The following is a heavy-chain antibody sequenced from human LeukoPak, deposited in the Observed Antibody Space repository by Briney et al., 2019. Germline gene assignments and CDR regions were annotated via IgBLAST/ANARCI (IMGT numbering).Heavy chain of an antibody. Sequence: SQTLSLTCAISGDSVSSNSVTWNWIRQSPSRGLEWLGRTYYRSTWYNDYAVSVRGRITVNPDTSKNQFSLHLNSVTPEDTAVYYCVRRTSGSYSDYWGQGTLVTVSS. V-gene: IGHV6-1*01. D-gene: IGHD1-26*01. CDR1: GDSVSSNSVT. CDR3: VRRTSGSYSDY. CDR2: TYYRSTWYN. J-gene: IGHJ4*02.